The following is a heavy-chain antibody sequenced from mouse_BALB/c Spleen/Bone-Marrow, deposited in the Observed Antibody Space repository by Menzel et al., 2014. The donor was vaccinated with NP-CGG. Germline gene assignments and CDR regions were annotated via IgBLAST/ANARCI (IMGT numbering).Heavy chain of an antibody. J-gene: IGHJ4*01. Sequence: QVQLQQSGPGLVAPSQSLSITCTVSGFSLTSYGVHWVRQPPGKGLEWLGVIWASGSTNYNSALMSRLSISKDNSKSQVFLKMNSLQTDDTAMYYCARAPLYYGSSIYAVDYWGQGTSVTVSS. V-gene: IGHV2-9*02. CDR3: ARAPLYYGSSIYAVDY. CDR1: GFSLTSYG. CDR2: IWASGST. D-gene: IGHD1-1*01.